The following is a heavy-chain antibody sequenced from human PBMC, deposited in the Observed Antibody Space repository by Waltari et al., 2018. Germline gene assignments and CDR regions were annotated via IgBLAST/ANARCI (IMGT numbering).Heavy chain of an antibody. CDR2: IKSKTEGGTT. D-gene: IGHD6-19*01. CDR3: TTLGYRSGWSFDY. V-gene: IGHV3-15*07. CDR1: GFLFINAW. Sequence: ELQLVESGGGLVKPGGSLRLSCAAPGFLFINAWMNWFRQAPGKGLEWVGSIKSKTEGGTTDEAAPVKGRLTISRDDSKNTLYMQMNSLKTDDTAVYYCTTLGYRSGWSFDYWGQGTLVTVSS. J-gene: IGHJ4*02.